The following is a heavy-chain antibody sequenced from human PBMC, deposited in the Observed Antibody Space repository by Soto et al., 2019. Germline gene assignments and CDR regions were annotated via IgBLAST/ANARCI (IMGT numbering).Heavy chain of an antibody. Sequence: SLTLSCAAYGFAFSDSYMGCIRQAPGKGLEWVSYITDSGITIYDADSLKGRFTISRDNARKSLLLQMNSLRAEDTAVYYCVRPRPNYAYVTDYWGQGTLVTVSS. CDR3: VRPRPNYAYVTDY. J-gene: IGHJ4*02. CDR1: GFAFSDSY. D-gene: IGHD3-16*01. CDR2: ITDSGITI. V-gene: IGHV3-11*01.